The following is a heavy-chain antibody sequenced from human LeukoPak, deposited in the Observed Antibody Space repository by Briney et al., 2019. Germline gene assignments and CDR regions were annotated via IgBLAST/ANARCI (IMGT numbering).Heavy chain of an antibody. CDR1: GASISNYF. V-gene: IGHV4-59*08. CDR2: IHYSGST. J-gene: IGHJ4*02. D-gene: IGHD3-10*01. CDR3: ARGSGYYGSGSNPLDY. Sequence: PSETLSLTCTVSGASISNYFWSWIRQSPGKGLEWIAHIHYSGSTNYNPSLMSRVTISLDKSNSQFSPRLSSVAAADTAVYYFARGSGYYGSGSNPLDYWGQGTLVTVSS.